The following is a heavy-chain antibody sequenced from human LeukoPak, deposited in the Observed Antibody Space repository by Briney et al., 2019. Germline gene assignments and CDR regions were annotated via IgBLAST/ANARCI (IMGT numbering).Heavy chain of an antibody. CDR1: GFTFSSYS. D-gene: IGHD3-3*01. J-gene: IGHJ4*02. Sequence: GGSLRLSCVASGFTFSSYSMNWVRQAPGKGLEWVSGINWNGGSTGYADSVKGRFPISRDNAKNSLYLQMSSLRAEDTALYYCARDRLFGVGVDYWGQGTLVTVSS. CDR2: INWNGGST. V-gene: IGHV3-20*04. CDR3: ARDRLFGVGVDY.